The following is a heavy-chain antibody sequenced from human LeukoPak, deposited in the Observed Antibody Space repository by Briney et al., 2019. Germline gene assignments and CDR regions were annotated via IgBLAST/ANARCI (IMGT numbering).Heavy chain of an antibody. D-gene: IGHD5-12*01. J-gene: IGHJ6*02. V-gene: IGHV4-39*01. CDR2: IYFSGTT. Sequence: SETLSLTCTVSGGSISGNYHYWGWIRQPPGMGLEWIGTIYFSGTTSYNPSLKSRVTISVDTSRNQFSLKLSSVTATDTAVYYCARVRVATGPYYYYGMDVWGQGTTVTVSS. CDR1: GGSISGNYHY. CDR3: ARVRVATGPYYYYGMDV.